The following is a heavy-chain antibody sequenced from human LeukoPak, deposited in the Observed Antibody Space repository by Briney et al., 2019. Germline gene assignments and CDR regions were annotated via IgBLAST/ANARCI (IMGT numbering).Heavy chain of an antibody. J-gene: IGHJ4*02. Sequence: PGGSLRLSCAASGFTFSNAWMSWVRQAPGKGLEWVAFIRYDGSNKYYADSVKGRFTISRDNSKNTLYLQMNSLRAEDTAVYYRAKDDDMFDYWGQGTLVTVSS. CDR2: IRYDGSNK. CDR3: AKDDDMFDY. D-gene: IGHD3-9*01. CDR1: GFTFSNAW. V-gene: IGHV3-30*02.